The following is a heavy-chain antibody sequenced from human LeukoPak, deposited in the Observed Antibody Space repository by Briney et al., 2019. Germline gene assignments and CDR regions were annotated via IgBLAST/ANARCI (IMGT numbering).Heavy chain of an antibody. J-gene: IGHJ3*02. Sequence: SVKVSCKASGGTFSSYAISWVRQAPGQGLEWMGGIIPIFGTANYAQKFQGRVTITADESTSTAYMELSSLRSEDTAVYYCARRRIVVVTAIDWFVPLNIWGQGTMVTVSS. V-gene: IGHV1-69*13. CDR3: ARRRIVVVTAIDWFVPLNI. CDR1: GGTFSSYA. D-gene: IGHD2-21*02. CDR2: IIPIFGTA.